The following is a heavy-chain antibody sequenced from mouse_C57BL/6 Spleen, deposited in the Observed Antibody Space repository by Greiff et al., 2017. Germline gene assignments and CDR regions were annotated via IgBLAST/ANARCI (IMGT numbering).Heavy chain of an antibody. CDR2: IDPSDSYT. J-gene: IGHJ4*01. CDR3: ARPGYYGSSHYAMDY. V-gene: IGHV1-59*01. Sequence: QVQLQQSGAELVRPGTSVKLSCKASGYTFTSYWMHWVKQRPGQGLEWIGVIDPSDSYTNYNQKFKGKATLTVDTSSSTAYMQLSSLTSEDSAVYYCARPGYYGSSHYAMDYWGQGTSVTVSS. CDR1: GYTFTSYW. D-gene: IGHD1-1*01.